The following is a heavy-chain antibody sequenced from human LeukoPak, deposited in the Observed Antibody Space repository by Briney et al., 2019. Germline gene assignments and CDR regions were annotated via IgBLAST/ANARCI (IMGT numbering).Heavy chain of an antibody. Sequence: GGSLRLSCAASGFTFSSYSMNWVRQAPGKGLEWVAVISYDGSNKYYADSVKGRFTISRDNSKNTLYLQMNSLRAEDTAVYYCAKDLYYYDSSGYYSGFDYWGQGTLVTVSS. V-gene: IGHV3-30*18. D-gene: IGHD3-22*01. CDR1: GFTFSSYS. J-gene: IGHJ4*02. CDR2: ISYDGSNK. CDR3: AKDLYYYDSSGYYSGFDY.